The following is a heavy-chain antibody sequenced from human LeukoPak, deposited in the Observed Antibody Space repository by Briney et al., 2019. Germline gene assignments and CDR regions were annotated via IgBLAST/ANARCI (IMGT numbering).Heavy chain of an antibody. CDR1: GFTFSSYS. V-gene: IGHV3-21*01. Sequence: GGSLRLSCAASGFTFSSYSMNWVRQAPGKGLEWVSSISSSSSSYIYYADSEKGRFTISRDNAKNSLYLQMNSLRAEDTAVYYCASTGVVTPDYYYYYGMDVWGQGTTVTVSS. D-gene: IGHD4-23*01. J-gene: IGHJ6*02. CDR3: ASTGVVTPDYYYYYGMDV. CDR2: ISSSSSSYI.